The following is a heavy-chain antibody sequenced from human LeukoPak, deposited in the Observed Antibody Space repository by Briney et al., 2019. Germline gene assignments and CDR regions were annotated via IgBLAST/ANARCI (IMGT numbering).Heavy chain of an antibody. CDR1: GFTFRNYG. V-gene: IGHV3-7*03. J-gene: IGHJ4*02. CDR2: IKQDGSEK. CDR3: ARDREGDFDY. Sequence: SGRSLRLSCAASGFTFRNYGMYWVRQAPGKGLEWVANIKQDGSEKYYVDSVKGRFTISRDNAKNSLYLQMNSLRAEDTAVYYCARDREGDFDYWGQGTLVTVSS.